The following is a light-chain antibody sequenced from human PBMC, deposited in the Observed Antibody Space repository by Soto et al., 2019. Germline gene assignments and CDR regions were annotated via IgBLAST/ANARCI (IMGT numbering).Light chain of an antibody. CDR3: SSFAAGTMVV. Sequence: QSALTQPASVSGSPGQSITISCTGSSSDVGSYDHVSWYQLYPGDAPKLILYEVNNRPSEVSGRFSGSKSGNTASLTISGLQAEDDADYFCSSFAAGTMVVFGGGTKLTVL. J-gene: IGLJ2*01. V-gene: IGLV2-14*01. CDR1: SSDVGSYDH. CDR2: EVN.